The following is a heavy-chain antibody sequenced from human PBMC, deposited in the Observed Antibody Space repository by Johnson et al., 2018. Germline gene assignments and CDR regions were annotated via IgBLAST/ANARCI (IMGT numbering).Heavy chain of an antibody. J-gene: IGHJ3*02. CDR2: IGTAGDT. Sequence: QLVETGVGLVQPGGSLRLSCAASGFTFSSYDMHWVRQATGKGLEWVSAIGTAGDTYYPGSVKGRFTLSIENAKNSFYLQMNSLRAGDTAVYYFARGICRLFSGIIGAFDIWGQGTMVTVSS. CDR1: GFTFSSYD. D-gene: IGHD1-14*01. V-gene: IGHV3-13*01. CDR3: ARGICRLFSGIIGAFDI.